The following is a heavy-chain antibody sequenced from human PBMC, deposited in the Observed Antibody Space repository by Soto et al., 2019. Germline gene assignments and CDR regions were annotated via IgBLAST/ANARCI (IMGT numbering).Heavy chain of an antibody. J-gene: IGHJ4*02. Sequence: QVQLVESGGGVVQPGRSLKLSCAASGFTFRHSGMHWVRQTPGKGLEWVALVSHDGTDQYYADSVKGRFTISRDNFKNTLYLQMNSLRSEVTAVYYCARTIHGDSTGAFDYWGLGTLFTVSS. V-gene: IGHV3-30*03. CDR1: GFTFRHSG. CDR3: ARTIHGDSTGAFDY. D-gene: IGHD2-21*02. CDR2: VSHDGTDQ.